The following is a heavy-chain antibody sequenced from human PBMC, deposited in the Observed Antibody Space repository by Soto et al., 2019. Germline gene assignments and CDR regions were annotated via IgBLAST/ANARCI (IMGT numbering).Heavy chain of an antibody. J-gene: IGHJ6*02. D-gene: IGHD2-2*01. V-gene: IGHV3-23*01. CDR2: ISGSGGST. Sequence: EVQLLESGGGLVQPGGSLRLSCAASGFTFSSYAMSWVRQAPGKGLECVSAISGSGGSTYYADSVKGRFTISRDNSKNTLYLQMNSLRAEDTAVYYCAKGLGYCSSISCYASYDYYYGMDVWGQGTTVTVSS. CDR3: AKGLGYCSSISCYASYDYYYGMDV. CDR1: GFTFSSYA.